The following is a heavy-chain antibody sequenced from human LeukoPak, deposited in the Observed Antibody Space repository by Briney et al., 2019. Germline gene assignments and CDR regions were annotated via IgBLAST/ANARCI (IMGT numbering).Heavy chain of an antibody. CDR3: ARGRNTMVRGAIGAETRYYYSYYMDV. CDR1: GFTFSNYA. V-gene: IGHV3-64*01. CDR2: ISSNGGTT. Sequence: PGGSLRLSCAASGFTFSNYAMHWVRQAPGKGLEYVSAISSNGGTTYYANSVRGRFTISRDNSKNTLYLQMGSLRAEDMAVYYCARGRNTMVRGAIGAETRYYYSYYMDVWGKGTTVTVSS. J-gene: IGHJ6*03. D-gene: IGHD3-10*01.